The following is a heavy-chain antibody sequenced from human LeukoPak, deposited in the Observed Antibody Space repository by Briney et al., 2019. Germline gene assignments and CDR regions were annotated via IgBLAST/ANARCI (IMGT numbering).Heavy chain of an antibody. J-gene: IGHJ4*02. CDR1: GYTFTSYA. V-gene: IGHV1-3*01. CDR2: INAGNGNT. D-gene: IGHD6-19*01. Sequence: ASVKVSCKASGYTFTSYAMHRVRQAPGQRLEWMGWINAGNGNTRYSQKFQGRVTITRDTSASTAYMELSSLRSEDTAVYYCARDGQWLAMGTLDYWGQGTLVTVSS. CDR3: ARDGQWLAMGTLDY.